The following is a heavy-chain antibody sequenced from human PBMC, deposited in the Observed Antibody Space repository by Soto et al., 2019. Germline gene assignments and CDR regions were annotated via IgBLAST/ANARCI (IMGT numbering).Heavy chain of an antibody. CDR3: AKDAAVSYYFDY. CDR1: GFTFSSYG. D-gene: IGHD6-19*01. Sequence: PGGSLRLSCAASGFTFSSYGMHWVRQAPGKGLEWVAVISYDGSNKYYADSVKGRFTISRDNSKNTLYLQMNSLRAEDTAVYYCAKDAAVSYYFDYWGQGTLVTVSS. CDR2: ISYDGSNK. V-gene: IGHV3-30*18. J-gene: IGHJ4*02.